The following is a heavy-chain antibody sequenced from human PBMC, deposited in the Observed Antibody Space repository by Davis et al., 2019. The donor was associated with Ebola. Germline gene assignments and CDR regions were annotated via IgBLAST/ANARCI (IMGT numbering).Heavy chain of an antibody. D-gene: IGHD2-2*02. CDR3: ARGPEYLAEYFQH. Sequence: MPGGSLRLSCAVYGGSFSGYYWSWIRQPPGKGLEWIGYIYYSGSTNYNPSLKSRVTISVDTSKNQFSLKLSSVTAADTAVYYCARGPEYLAEYFQHWGQGTLVTVSS. CDR1: GGSFSGYY. CDR2: IYYSGST. V-gene: IGHV4-59*01. J-gene: IGHJ1*01.